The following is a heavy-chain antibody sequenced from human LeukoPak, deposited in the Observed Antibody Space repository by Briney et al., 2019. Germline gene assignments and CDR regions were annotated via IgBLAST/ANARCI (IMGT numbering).Heavy chain of an antibody. V-gene: IGHV4-34*01. D-gene: IGHD5-18*01. CDR3: ARGAVDTAMVWVRNYYYMDV. Sequence: ETLSLTCAVYGGSFIGFHWNWIRQPPGKGLEWIGDINHSGSTNYNPSLTSRDTISVDPSKNQFSLKLSSVTAADTAVYYCARGAVDTAMVWVRNYYYMDVWGKGTTVTVSS. CDR2: INHSGST. CDR1: GGSFIGFH. J-gene: IGHJ6*03.